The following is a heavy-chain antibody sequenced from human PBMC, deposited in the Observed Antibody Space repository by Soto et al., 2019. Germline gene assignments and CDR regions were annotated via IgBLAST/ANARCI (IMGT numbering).Heavy chain of an antibody. V-gene: IGHV1-18*01. D-gene: IGHD2-15*01. J-gene: IGHJ3*02. CDR3: ARTYCSGGSCYFGSGAKNAFDI. CDR1: GYTFTSYG. Sequence: ASVKVSCKASGYTFTSYGISWVRQAPGQGLEWMGWISAYNGNTNYAQKLQGRVTMTTDTSTSTAYMELRSPRSEDTAVYYCARTYCSGGSCYFGSGAKNAFDIWGQGTMVTVSS. CDR2: ISAYNGNT.